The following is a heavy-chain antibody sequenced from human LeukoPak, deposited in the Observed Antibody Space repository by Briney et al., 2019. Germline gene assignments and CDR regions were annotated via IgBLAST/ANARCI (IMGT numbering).Heavy chain of an antibody. CDR3: ARDRIIYGDYGDAFDI. J-gene: IGHJ3*02. D-gene: IGHD4-17*01. Sequence: GGSLRLSYAASGFTFYTYSMNWVRQAPGKGLEWVSSISSSSNYIYYADSVKGRFTISRNNAKNSLYLQMNSLRAEDTAVYYCARDRIIYGDYGDAFDIWGQGTMVTVSS. V-gene: IGHV3-21*01. CDR2: ISSSSNYI. CDR1: GFTFYTYS.